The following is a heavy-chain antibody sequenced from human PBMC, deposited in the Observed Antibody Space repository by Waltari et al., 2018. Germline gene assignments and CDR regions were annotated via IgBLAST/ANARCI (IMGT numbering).Heavy chain of an antibody. CDR1: GFTFSHYR. V-gene: IGHV3-21*01. J-gene: IGHJ4*02. CDR2: ISSRTSYI. D-gene: IGHD6-19*01. Sequence: EVQLVESGGGLVKLGGSRRLSWPAAGFTFSHYRMNWVRQAPGKGLEWVSFISSRTSYINYADSVRGRFTISRDNARNSLYLQMNSLRADDTAVYYCARGDGSSGLDYWGQGILVTVSS. CDR3: ARGDGSSGLDY.